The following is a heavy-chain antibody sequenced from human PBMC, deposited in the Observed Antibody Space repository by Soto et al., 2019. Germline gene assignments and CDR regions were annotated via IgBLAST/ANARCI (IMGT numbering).Heavy chain of an antibody. CDR2: TYYRSKWYN. V-gene: IGHV6-1*01. D-gene: IGHD3-9*01. CDR1: GDSVSSNSAA. Sequence: SQTLSLTCAISGDSVSSNSAAWNWIRQSPSRGLEWLGRTYYRSKWYNDYAVSVKSRITINPDTSKNTLYLQMNSLRAEDTAVYYCAREASRYFDWLLYRSYFDYWGQGTLVTVSS. J-gene: IGHJ4*02. CDR3: AREASRYFDWLLYRSYFDY.